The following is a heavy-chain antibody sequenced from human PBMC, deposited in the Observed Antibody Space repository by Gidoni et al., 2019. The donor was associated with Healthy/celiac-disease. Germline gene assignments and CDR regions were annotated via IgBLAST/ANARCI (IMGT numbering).Heavy chain of an antibody. Sequence: EVQLLESGGGLVQPGGSLSLSCAASGFPFSSDAMSWVRQAPGKGLEWVSAISGSGGRTYYADSVKGRFTISRDNSKNTLYLQMNSLRAEDTAVYYCAKFSWLGIYYFDYWGQGTLVTVSS. V-gene: IGHV3-23*01. D-gene: IGHD3-22*01. J-gene: IGHJ4*02. CDR2: ISGSGGRT. CDR3: AKFSWLGIYYFDY. CDR1: GFPFSSDA.